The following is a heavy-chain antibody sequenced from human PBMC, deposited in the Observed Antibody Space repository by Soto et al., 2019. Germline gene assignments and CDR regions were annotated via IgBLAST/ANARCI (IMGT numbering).Heavy chain of an antibody. CDR1: GYTFTGYY. D-gene: IGHD6-19*01. J-gene: IGHJ3*02. CDR3: ARAVAGALLLRI. V-gene: IGHV1-2*04. CDR2: INPNSGGT. Sequence: ASVKVSFKASGYTFTGYYMHWVRQAPGQGLEWMGWINPNSGGTNYAQKFQGWVTMTRDTSISTAYMELSRLRSDDTAVYDCARAVAGALLLRIWGQGKMVTVSS.